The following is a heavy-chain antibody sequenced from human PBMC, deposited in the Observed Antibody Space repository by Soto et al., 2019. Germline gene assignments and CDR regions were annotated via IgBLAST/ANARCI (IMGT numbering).Heavy chain of an antibody. Sequence: SETLSLTCAVSGGSISSGHWWTWVRQPPGKGLEWIGEIYHSGSTDYNPSLKSRVTISIDKSKNQFSLKLNSVTAADTAVYYCARDSRLVVPSTFLWGQGTLVTVSS. CDR2: IYHSGST. J-gene: IGHJ4*02. CDR3: ARDSRLVVPSTFL. CDR1: GGSISSGHW. V-gene: IGHV4-4*02. D-gene: IGHD3-22*01.